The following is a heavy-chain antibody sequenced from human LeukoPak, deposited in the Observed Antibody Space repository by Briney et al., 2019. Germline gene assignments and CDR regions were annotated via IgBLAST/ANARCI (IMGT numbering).Heavy chain of an antibody. D-gene: IGHD3-10*01. CDR1: GFTFSSYA. V-gene: IGHV3-23*01. CDR3: AKDFGRNLGGPGY. Sequence: GGSLRLSCAASGFTFSSYAMSWVRQAPGGGLEWVSGISGEGYSTYYADSVKGRFAISRDNSKSTLYLQMNSLRAEDTAVYYCAKDFGRNLGGPGYWGRGTRVTVSS. J-gene: IGHJ4*02. CDR2: ISGEGYST.